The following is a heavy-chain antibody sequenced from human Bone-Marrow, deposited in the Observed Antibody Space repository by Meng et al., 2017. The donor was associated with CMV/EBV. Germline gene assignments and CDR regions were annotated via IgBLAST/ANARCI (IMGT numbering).Heavy chain of an antibody. CDR1: GFTFSSYS. CDR3: TRERLRWQPFHY. CDR2: ISSSSSYI. Sequence: GGSLRLSCAASGFTFSSYSMNWVRQAPGKGLEWVSSISSSSSYIYYADSVKGRFTTSRDNAKNSLYLQMNSLRAEDTAVYYCTRERLRWQPFHYWGQGTLVTVSS. J-gene: IGHJ4*02. V-gene: IGHV3-21*01. D-gene: IGHD4-23*01.